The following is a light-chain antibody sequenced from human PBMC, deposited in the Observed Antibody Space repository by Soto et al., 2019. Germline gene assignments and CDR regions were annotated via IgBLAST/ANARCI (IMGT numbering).Light chain of an antibody. J-gene: IGLJ1*01. CDR1: SSDVGGYNY. CDR3: SSYAGSSNV. CDR2: EVN. V-gene: IGLV2-8*01. Sequence: QSVLTQPPSASGSPGQSVAISCTGTSSDVGGYNYVSWYQQHPGKAPKLMIYEVNKRPSGVPDRFYGSKFGNTASMTVSGLQAEDEDDYYCSSYAGSSNVFRTATTVTVL.